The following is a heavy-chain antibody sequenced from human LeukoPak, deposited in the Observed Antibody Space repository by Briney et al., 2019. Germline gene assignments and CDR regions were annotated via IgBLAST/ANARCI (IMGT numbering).Heavy chain of an antibody. Sequence: GWSLRLSCVASGFTFSGYSMNWVRQAPGRGLEWVSSIGGTSRSRFYADSMKGRFTISRDNARNSLYLQVDSLRAEDTAVYYCAREIAAGGFDYWGQGTLVTVSS. J-gene: IGHJ4*02. CDR2: IGGTSRSR. V-gene: IGHV3-21*01. D-gene: IGHD6-13*01. CDR3: AREIAAGGFDY. CDR1: GFTFSGYS.